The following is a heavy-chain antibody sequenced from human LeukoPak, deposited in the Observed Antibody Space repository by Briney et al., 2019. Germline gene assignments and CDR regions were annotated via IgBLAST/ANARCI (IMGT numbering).Heavy chain of an antibody. CDR1: GFTFSSYS. Sequence: PGGSLRLSCAASGFTFSSYSMNWVRQAPGKGLEWVSSISSSSSYIYYADSVKGRFTISRDNAKNSLYLQMNSLRAEDTAVYYCAKFTFFAYYFDYWGQGTLVTVSS. J-gene: IGHJ4*02. CDR2: ISSSSSYI. V-gene: IGHV3-21*04. CDR3: AKFTFFAYYFDY.